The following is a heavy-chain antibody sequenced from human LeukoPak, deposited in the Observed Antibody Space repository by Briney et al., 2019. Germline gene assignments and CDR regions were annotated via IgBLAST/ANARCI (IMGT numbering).Heavy chain of an antibody. J-gene: IGHJ6*02. CDR1: GGSISSYY. D-gene: IGHD2-2*01. CDR3: ASSYCSSTSCSPYYYYGMDV. Sequence: SETLSLTCTVSGGSISSYYWSWIRQPAGKGLEWIGRIYTSGSTNYNPSLKSRVTMSVDTSKNRFSLKLSSVTAADTAVYYCASSYCSSTSCSPYYYYGMDVWGQGTTVTVSS. V-gene: IGHV4-4*07. CDR2: IYTSGST.